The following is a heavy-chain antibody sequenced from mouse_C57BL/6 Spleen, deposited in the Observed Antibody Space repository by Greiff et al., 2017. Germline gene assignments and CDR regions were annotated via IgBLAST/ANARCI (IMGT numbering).Heavy chain of an antibody. CDR3: ARRYDYDRVWLAY. V-gene: IGHV1-80*01. D-gene: IGHD2-4*01. CDR1: GYAFSSYW. Sequence: QVQLQQSGAELVKPGASVKISCKASGYAFSSYWMNWVKQRPGKGPEWIGQIYPGDGDTNYNGKFKGKATLTADKSSSTAYMQLSSLTSEDSAVYFCARRYDYDRVWLAYWGQGTLVTVSA. J-gene: IGHJ3*01. CDR2: IYPGDGDT.